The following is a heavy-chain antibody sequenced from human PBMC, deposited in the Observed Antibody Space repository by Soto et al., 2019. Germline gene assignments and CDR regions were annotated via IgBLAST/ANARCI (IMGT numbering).Heavy chain of an antibody. CDR3: ARVLSH. V-gene: IGHV3-48*02. D-gene: IGHD3-3*01. Sequence: DVHLVESGGGLVQPGGSLRLSCAVSGFPFSTYAMHWVRQAPGKGLEWISYINSDSTTTFHADSVKGRFTVSRANARNSLYLQMSSLRNEDRAVFSFARVLSHWGQGPLVT. CDR2: INSDSTTT. J-gene: IGHJ4*02. CDR1: GFPFSTYA.